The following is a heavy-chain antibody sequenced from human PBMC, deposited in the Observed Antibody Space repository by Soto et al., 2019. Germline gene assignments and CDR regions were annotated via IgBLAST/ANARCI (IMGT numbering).Heavy chain of an antibody. J-gene: IGHJ5*02. V-gene: IGHV1-46*01. CDR1: GYTFTSYD. Sequence: ASVKVSCKASGYTFTSYDMHWVRQAPGQGLEWMGIINPSGGSTSYAQKFQGRVTMTRDTSTSTVYMELSSLRSEDTAVYYCALEGLLGYSYGLNWFDPWGQGTLVTVSS. CDR2: INPSGGST. CDR3: ALEGLLGYSYGLNWFDP. D-gene: IGHD5-18*01.